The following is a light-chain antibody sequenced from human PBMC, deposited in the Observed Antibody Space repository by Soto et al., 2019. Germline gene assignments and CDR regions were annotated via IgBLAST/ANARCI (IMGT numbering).Light chain of an antibody. V-gene: IGKV1-5*01. Sequence: DIQMTQSPSTLPASVGDRVTITCRASQSISDWLAWYQQKPGTAPKVLINHASSLEAGVPSRFRGSGPGTDFTFTISRLQPEDIATYYCQQYENLPTFGQGTRLEIK. CDR3: QQYENLPT. CDR1: QSISDW. CDR2: HAS. J-gene: IGKJ5*01.